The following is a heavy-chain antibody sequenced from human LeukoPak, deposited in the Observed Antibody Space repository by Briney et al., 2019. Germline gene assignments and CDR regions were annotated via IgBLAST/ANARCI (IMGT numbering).Heavy chain of an antibody. J-gene: IGHJ6*02. Sequence: SDTLALTCTVSVGSISSYYWSWIRQPSGKALECIGRNYTSGSTNYNPALKSRVTKSVDTSNNHFSLGLGSVTAADTAVYYCARDRSYYDSSGHYYYYYGMDVWGQGTTVTVSS. D-gene: IGHD3-22*01. CDR2: NYTSGST. CDR1: VGSISSYY. V-gene: IGHV4-4*07. CDR3: ARDRSYYDSSGHYYYYYGMDV.